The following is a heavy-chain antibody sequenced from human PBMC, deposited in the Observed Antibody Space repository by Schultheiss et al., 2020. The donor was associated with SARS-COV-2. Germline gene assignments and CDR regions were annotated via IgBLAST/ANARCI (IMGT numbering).Heavy chain of an antibody. J-gene: IGHJ5*02. CDR3: ARDRLTTVNWFDP. CDR2: IYYSGST. Sequence: SQTLSLTCTVSGGSISSYYWSWIRQPPGKGLEWIGYIYYSGSTNYNPSLKSRVTISVDTSKNQFSLKLSSVTAADTAVYYCARDRLTTVNWFDPWGQGTLVTVSS. CDR1: GGSISSYY. V-gene: IGHV4-59*01. D-gene: IGHD4-11*01.